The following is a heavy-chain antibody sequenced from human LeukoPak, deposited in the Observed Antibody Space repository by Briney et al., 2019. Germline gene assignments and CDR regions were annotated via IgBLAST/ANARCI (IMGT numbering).Heavy chain of an antibody. J-gene: IGHJ4*02. CDR1: GFSFSGSA. D-gene: IGHD4-11*01. Sequence: GGSLRLSCAASGFSFSGSAVHWVRQASGKGLEWVGRIGTKAGSYATTYAESVKGRFTISRDDSKSTAYLQMDSLKTEDTAVYYCADSNYWYPVDYWGQGTLVTVSS. V-gene: IGHV3-73*01. CDR2: IGTKAGSYAT. CDR3: ADSNYWYPVDY.